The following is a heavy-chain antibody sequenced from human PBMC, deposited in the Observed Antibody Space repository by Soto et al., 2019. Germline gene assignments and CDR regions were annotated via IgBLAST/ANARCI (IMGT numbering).Heavy chain of an antibody. D-gene: IGHD3-3*01. CDR3: ARDRFFGVVMDYYGMDV. CDR2: ISYDGSNK. CDR1: GFTFSSYA. J-gene: IGHJ6*02. V-gene: IGHV3-30-3*01. Sequence: PGGSLRLSCAASGFTFSSYAMHWVRQAPGKGLEWVAVISYDGSNKYYADSVKGRFTISRDNSKNTLYLQMNSLRAEDTAVYYCARDRFFGVVMDYYGMDVWGQGTTVTVSS.